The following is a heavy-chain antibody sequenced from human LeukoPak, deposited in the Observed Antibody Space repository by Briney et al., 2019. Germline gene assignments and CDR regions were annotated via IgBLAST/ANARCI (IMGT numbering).Heavy chain of an antibody. CDR2: IYYTGST. Sequence: SETLSLTCTVSGGSISSSIHYWSWIRQSPGKGLEWIGSIYYTGSTYYNPSLKSQFTTSVDTARNQFSLKLTSVTAADTAVYYCARRADYVAFDIWGQGTLGTVSS. D-gene: IGHD4/OR15-4a*01. V-gene: IGHV4-39*01. CDR3: ARRADYVAFDI. CDR1: GGSISSSIHY. J-gene: IGHJ3*02.